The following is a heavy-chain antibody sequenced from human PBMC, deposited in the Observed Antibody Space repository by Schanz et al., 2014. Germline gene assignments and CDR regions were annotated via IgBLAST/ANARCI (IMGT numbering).Heavy chain of an antibody. V-gene: IGHV1-46*01. CDR2: VNPSVRGT. CDR3: ARDQSPYTNSSDVRYFDY. Sequence: QVQLVQSGTQVKKPGASVKVSCKASGYTLSAYSLHWVRQAPGQGLEWMGIVNPSVRGTHFAREFQGRVTVTSDTSTSTVYMELSSLRSDDTAVYYCARDQSPYTNSSDVRYFDYWGQGSLVTVSS. J-gene: IGHJ4*02. CDR1: GYTLSAYS. D-gene: IGHD6-6*01.